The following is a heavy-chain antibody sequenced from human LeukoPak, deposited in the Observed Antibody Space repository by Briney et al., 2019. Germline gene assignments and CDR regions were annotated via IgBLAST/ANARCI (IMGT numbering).Heavy chain of an antibody. Sequence: GSLRLSCAASGFTFSSYAMHWVRQAPGKGLEWVAVISYDGSNKYYADSVKGRFTISRDNSKNTLYLQMNSLRSEDTAVYYCATETSGWAVAGTFNYWGQGTLVTVSS. D-gene: IGHD6-19*01. CDR2: ISYDGSNK. J-gene: IGHJ4*02. V-gene: IGHV3-30-3*01. CDR3: ATETSGWAVAGTFNY. CDR1: GFTFSSYA.